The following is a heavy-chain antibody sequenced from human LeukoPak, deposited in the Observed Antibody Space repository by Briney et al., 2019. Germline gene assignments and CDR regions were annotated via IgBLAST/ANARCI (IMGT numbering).Heavy chain of an antibody. CDR1: GFTFSTYS. D-gene: IGHD2-2*01. V-gene: IGHV3-21*01. CDR3: ARDIPAAIPRGYFDY. CDR2: ISDSGSYI. Sequence: PGGSVRLSCAASGFTFSTYSLNWVRQAPGKGLEWVSSISDSGSYIYYADSVKGRFTISRDNAKNSLYLQMNSLRAEDTAIYYCARDIPAAIPRGYFDYWGQGTLVTVSS. J-gene: IGHJ4*02.